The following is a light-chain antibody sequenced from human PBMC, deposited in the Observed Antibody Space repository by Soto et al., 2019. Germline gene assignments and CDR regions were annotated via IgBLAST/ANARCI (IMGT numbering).Light chain of an antibody. J-gene: IGKJ5*01. V-gene: IGKV1-39*01. CDR1: QRISAY. CDR3: QRSYRSIS. Sequence: GDRVPITCRASQRISAYLNWYQQRPGKAPSLLIYAATRLHSGVPSRFSGSGSGTDFTLTISSLQPEDFATYYCQRSYRSISFGQGTRLEMK. CDR2: AAT.